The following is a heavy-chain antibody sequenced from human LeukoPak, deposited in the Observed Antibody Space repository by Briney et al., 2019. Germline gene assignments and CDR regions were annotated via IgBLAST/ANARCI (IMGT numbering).Heavy chain of an antibody. Sequence: GGSLRLSCVASGFSFSDYWMSWVRQAPGKGLEWLAIIKQDASEEYYADSVRGRFTISRDNSKNSLFLQMNSLRVEDTALYYCARGASYWGQGTLVTVSS. J-gene: IGHJ4*02. CDR1: GFSFSDYW. V-gene: IGHV3-7*04. CDR2: IKQDASEE. CDR3: ARGASY.